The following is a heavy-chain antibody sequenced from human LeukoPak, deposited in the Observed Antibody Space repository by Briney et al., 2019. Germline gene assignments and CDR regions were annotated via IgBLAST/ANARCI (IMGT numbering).Heavy chain of an antibody. Sequence: GRSLRLSCAASGFTFDDYAMHWVRQAPGKGLEWVSLISGDGGSTYYADSVKGRFTISRDNSKNSLYLQMNSLRTEDTALYYCAKSAAGIYYYYYYGMDVWGQGTTVTVSS. CDR2: ISGDGGST. V-gene: IGHV3-43*02. CDR3: AKSAAGIYYYYYYGMDV. CDR1: GFTFDDYA. J-gene: IGHJ6*02. D-gene: IGHD6-13*01.